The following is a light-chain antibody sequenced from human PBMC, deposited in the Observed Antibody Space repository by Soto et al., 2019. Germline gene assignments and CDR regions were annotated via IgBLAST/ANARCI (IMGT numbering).Light chain of an antibody. CDR2: GAS. Sequence: EIVMTQSPATLSVSPGEGATLSCSASQSVNSNLAWYQQTPGQAPRILIYGASTRATGIPARFSGSGSGTEFTLTISSLQSEDFAVYYCQQYNDSRTFGQGTKVEIK. J-gene: IGKJ1*01. CDR3: QQYNDSRT. CDR1: QSVNSN. V-gene: IGKV3-15*01.